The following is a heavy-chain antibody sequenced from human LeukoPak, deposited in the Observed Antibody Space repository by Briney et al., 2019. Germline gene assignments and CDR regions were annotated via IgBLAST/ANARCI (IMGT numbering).Heavy chain of an antibody. CDR3: ARDSGHDAFDI. V-gene: IGHV3-53*01. J-gene: IGHJ3*02. CDR1: GFTVSTNY. CDR2: IYRSGST. Sequence: GGSLRLFCAASGFTVSTNYVSWVRQAPGKGLEWVSVIYRSGSTYYADSVKGRFTISRDNSKNTLYLQMNRLRAEDTAVYYCARDSGHDAFDIWGQGTMVTVSS.